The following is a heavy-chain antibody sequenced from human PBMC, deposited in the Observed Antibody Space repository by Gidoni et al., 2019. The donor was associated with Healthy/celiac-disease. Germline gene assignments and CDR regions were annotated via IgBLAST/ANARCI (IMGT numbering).Heavy chain of an antibody. V-gene: IGHV3-30*18. J-gene: IGHJ4*02. CDR3: AKVMSGGSLGY. CDR2: ISYDGSNK. CDR1: GFTFSSHG. D-gene: IGHD3-10*01. Sequence: QVQMVESGGGVVQPGRSLRLSWAASGFTFSSHGMHWVRQAPGKGLEWVAVISYDGSNKYYADSVKGRFTISRDNSKNTLYLQMNSLRAEDTAVYYCAKVMSGGSLGYWGQGTLVTVSS.